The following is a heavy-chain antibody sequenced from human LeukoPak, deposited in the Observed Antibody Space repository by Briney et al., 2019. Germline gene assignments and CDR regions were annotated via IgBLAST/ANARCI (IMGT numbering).Heavy chain of an antibody. Sequence: PGGSLRLSCAASGFTFSSYGMHWVRQAPGKGLEWVAFIRYDGSNKYYADPVKGRFTISRDNSKNTLYLQMNSLRAEDTAVYYCAKRWNSGIAATGPLSLDYWGQGTLVIVSS. CDR1: GFTFSSYG. CDR2: IRYDGSNK. V-gene: IGHV3-30*02. J-gene: IGHJ4*02. D-gene: IGHD6-13*01. CDR3: AKRWNSGIAATGPLSLDY.